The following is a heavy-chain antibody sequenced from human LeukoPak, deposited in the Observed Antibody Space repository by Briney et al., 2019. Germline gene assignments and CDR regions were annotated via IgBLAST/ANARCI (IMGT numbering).Heavy chain of an antibody. CDR2: IYTGGST. CDR1: AFSVGSNF. CDR3: ARGLGTNYGGYCTGGSCPVY. D-gene: IGHD2-15*01. Sequence: GGSLRLSCVDSAFSVGSNFMSWVRQAPGKGLEWVSVIYTGGSTYSADSVKGRFTISRDYSENTVYLQMNSLRVEDTAVYYCARGLGTNYGGYCTGGSCPVYWGQGTLVTVSS. V-gene: IGHV3-66*01. J-gene: IGHJ4*02.